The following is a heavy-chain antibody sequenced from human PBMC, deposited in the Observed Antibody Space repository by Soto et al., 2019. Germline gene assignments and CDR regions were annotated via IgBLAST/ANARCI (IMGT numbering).Heavy chain of an antibody. CDR2: ISAYNYNT. J-gene: IGHJ5*02. CDR3: ARVVGALGHGFDP. CDR1: GYTFTSYG. D-gene: IGHD2-15*01. V-gene: IGHV1-18*01. Sequence: VQLVQSGAEVKKPAASVKVSCKASGYTFTSYGLSWVRQAPGQGLEWIGRISAYNYNTNYAQQLQGRVTMTTDTSTRRAYMELRSPRSDDTAVYYCARVVGALGHGFDPWGQGTMVTVSS.